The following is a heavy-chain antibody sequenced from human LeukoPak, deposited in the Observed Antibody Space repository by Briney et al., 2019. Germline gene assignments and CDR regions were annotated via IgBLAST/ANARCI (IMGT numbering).Heavy chain of an antibody. CDR1: GFTFSSYW. CDR2: IKQDGSEK. J-gene: IGHJ6*01. CDR3: ARHNRYYYYYGMDV. D-gene: IGHD1-14*01. Sequence: GGSLRLSCAASGFTFSSYWMSWVRQAPGKGLEWVANIKQDGSEKYYVDSVKGRFTISRDNAQDTLYLQMDSLRAEDTAVYYCARHNRYYYYYGMDVWGQGTTVTVSS. V-gene: IGHV3-7*01.